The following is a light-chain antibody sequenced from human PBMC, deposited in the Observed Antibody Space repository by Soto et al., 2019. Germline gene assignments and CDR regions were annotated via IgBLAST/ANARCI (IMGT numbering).Light chain of an antibody. CDR1: SGHSSYA. V-gene: IGLV4-69*01. CDR3: QTWGTGIPWV. J-gene: IGLJ3*02. CDR2: LNSDGSH. Sequence: QLVLTQSPSASASLGASVKLTCTLSSGHSSYAIAWHQQQPEKGPRYLMKLNSDGSHSKGDGIPDRFSGSSSGAERYHTISSLQSEDEADYYCQTWGTGIPWVFGGGTKLTVL.